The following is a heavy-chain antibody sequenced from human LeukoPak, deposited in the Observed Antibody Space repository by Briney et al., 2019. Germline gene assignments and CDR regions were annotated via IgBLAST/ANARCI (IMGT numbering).Heavy chain of an antibody. CDR1: GGSISSYY. V-gene: IGHV4-4*07. J-gene: IGHJ6*03. CDR3: ARDFRMVRGVTANYYYYYMDV. Sequence: PSETLSLTCTVSGGSISSYYWSWIRQPAGKGLEWIGRIYTSGSTNYNPSLKSRVTMSVDTSKNQFSLKLSSVTAADTVVYYCARDFRMVRGVTANYYYYYMDVWGKGTTVTISS. D-gene: IGHD3-10*01. CDR2: IYTSGST.